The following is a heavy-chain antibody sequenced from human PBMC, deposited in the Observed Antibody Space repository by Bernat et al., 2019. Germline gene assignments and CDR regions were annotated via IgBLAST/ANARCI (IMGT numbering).Heavy chain of an antibody. V-gene: IGHV3-15*05. D-gene: IGHD4-17*01. Sequence: EVQVVESGGGLVKPGGSLRLSCAASGFTFSKAWMSWVRQAPGKGLEWVGRIKSKTDGGTTDYAAPVKGRFSIPRDDSKDTLFLQMDSLKTEDSAVYYCAALYGAESLPRWFDPWGQGTLVTVSS. CDR3: AALYGAESLPRWFDP. CDR2: IKSKTDGGTT. J-gene: IGHJ5*02. CDR1: GFTFSKAW.